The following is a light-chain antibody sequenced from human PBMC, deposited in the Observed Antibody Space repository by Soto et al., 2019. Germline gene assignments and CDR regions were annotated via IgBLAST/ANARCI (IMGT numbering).Light chain of an antibody. CDR1: SSNIGAGYD. CDR2: GNN. J-gene: IGLJ3*02. Sequence: QSVLTQPPSVSGAPGQRVTISCSGTSSNIGAGYDVHWYHQVPGTAPKLLIYGNNNRPSGVPDRFSGSRSGTSASLAITGLQAADEGDYYCQSFDTSLRGSVFGGGTKVTVL. V-gene: IGLV1-40*01. CDR3: QSFDTSLRGSV.